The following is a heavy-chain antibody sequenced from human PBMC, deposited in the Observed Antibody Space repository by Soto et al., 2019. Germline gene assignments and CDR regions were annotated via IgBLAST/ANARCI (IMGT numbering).Heavy chain of an antibody. CDR3: ARSFRGPLKVRGVIGPDAFDI. Sequence: GGSLRLSCAASGFTFSSYSMNWVRQAPGKGLEWVSYISSSSSTIYYADSVKGRFTISRDNAKNSLYLQMNSLRAEETAVYYCARSFRGPLKVRGVIGPDAFDIWGQGTMVTVSS. D-gene: IGHD3-10*01. J-gene: IGHJ3*02. V-gene: IGHV3-48*01. CDR1: GFTFSSYS. CDR2: ISSSSSTI.